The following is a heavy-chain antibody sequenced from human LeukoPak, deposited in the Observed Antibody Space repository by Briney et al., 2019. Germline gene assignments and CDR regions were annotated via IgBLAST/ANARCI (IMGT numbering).Heavy chain of an antibody. CDR1: GFTFSSYG. CDR3: AKKRDTGMVTIDY. Sequence: GGSLRLSCAASGFTFSSYGMHWVRQAPGKGLEWVAFIRYDGSNKYYADSVKGRFTISRDNSKNTLYLQMNSLRAEDTAVYYCAKKRDTGMVTIDYWGQGTLVTVSS. J-gene: IGHJ4*02. CDR2: IRYDGSNK. V-gene: IGHV3-30*02. D-gene: IGHD5-18*01.